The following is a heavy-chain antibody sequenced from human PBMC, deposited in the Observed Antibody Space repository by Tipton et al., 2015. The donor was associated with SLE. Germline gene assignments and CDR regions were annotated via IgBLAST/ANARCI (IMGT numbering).Heavy chain of an antibody. CDR1: GGSIRNYF. CDR3: ARVQEGGYYFYGMDV. CDR2: VYDSGTT. V-gene: IGHV4-59*01. Sequence: TLSLTCTVSGGSIRNYFWHWIRQSPGKGLEWIGYVYDSGTTKYNPSLKSRLTISVDTSKNHFSLNLTSVTAADTAVYYCARVQEGGYYFYGMDVWGQGTTVTVSS. J-gene: IGHJ6*02. D-gene: IGHD3-16*01.